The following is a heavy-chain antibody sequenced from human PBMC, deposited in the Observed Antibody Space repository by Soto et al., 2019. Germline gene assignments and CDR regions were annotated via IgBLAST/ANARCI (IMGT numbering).Heavy chain of an antibody. J-gene: IGHJ5*02. CDR1: GDSYSISTYS. D-gene: IGHD6-19*01. CDR2: IYQSGVT. Sequence: SETLSLTCNMSGDSYSISTYSWSWIRQSPGKALQWIGFIYQSGVTSYNPSLASRVSISLDRSNNQCSLKFKSVTAADTAVYFCAGMPYTSGLRFDPWGPGTLVTVSS. V-gene: IGHV4-30-2*06. CDR3: AGMPYTSGLRFDP.